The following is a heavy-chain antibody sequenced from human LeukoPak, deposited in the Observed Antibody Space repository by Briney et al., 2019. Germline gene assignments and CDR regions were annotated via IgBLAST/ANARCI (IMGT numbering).Heavy chain of an antibody. V-gene: IGHV1-18*01. D-gene: IGHD6-19*01. CDR3: ARDEYSSGWYDRAYDAFDI. CDR1: GYTFTSYG. CDR2: ISAYNGNT. J-gene: IGHJ3*02. Sequence: ASVKVSCKASGYTFTSYGISWVRQAPGQGLEWMGWISAYNGNTNYAQKLQGRVTVTTDTSTSTAYMELRSLRSDDTAVYYCARDEYSSGWYDRAYDAFDIWGQGTMVTVSS.